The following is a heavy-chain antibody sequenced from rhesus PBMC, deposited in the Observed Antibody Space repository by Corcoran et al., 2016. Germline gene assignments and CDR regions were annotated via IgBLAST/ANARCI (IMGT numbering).Heavy chain of an antibody. V-gene: IGHV3-16*01. Sequence: EVQLVESGGGLVQPGGSLRLSCAASGFTFSNYWMNWVRQAPGKGREWGGIIKNRAEGGTAAYAESVKGRFTISRDDAKNTLYLQMNGLKTEDTAVYYCTREDFWGQGVLVTVSS. CDR3: TREDF. J-gene: IGHJ4*01. CDR2: IKNRAEGGTA. CDR1: GFTFSNYW.